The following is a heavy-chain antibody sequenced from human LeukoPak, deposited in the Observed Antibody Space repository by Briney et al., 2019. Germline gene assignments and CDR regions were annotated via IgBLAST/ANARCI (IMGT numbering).Heavy chain of an antibody. J-gene: IGHJ4*02. CDR2: IYYSGST. CDR3: ARGNYYGSGSYYNV. Sequence: SETLSLTCAVYGGSFSGYYWSWIRQPPGKGLEWIGYIYYSGSTNYNPSLKSRVTISVDTSKNQFSLKLSSVTAADTAVYYCARGNYYGSGSYYNVWGQGTLVTVSS. CDR1: GGSFSGYY. D-gene: IGHD3-10*01. V-gene: IGHV4-59*01.